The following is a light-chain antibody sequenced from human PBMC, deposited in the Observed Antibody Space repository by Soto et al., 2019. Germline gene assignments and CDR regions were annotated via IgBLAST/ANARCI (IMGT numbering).Light chain of an antibody. CDR2: AAS. J-gene: IGKJ4*01. Sequence: IQLTQSPSSLSASVGDRVTITCRASQGISSYLAWYQQKPGKAPKLLIYAASTLQSGVPSRFSSSGSGTYSTLTISRLQHEDFANYYCQHLNSYPLTFGGGTKVEIK. V-gene: IGKV1-9*01. CDR3: QHLNSYPLT. CDR1: QGISSY.